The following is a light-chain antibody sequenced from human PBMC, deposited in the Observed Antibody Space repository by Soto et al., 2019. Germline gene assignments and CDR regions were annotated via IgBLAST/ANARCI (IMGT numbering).Light chain of an antibody. V-gene: IGKV3-15*01. CDR3: QQYNNWPRT. J-gene: IGKJ1*01. Sequence: TQSPATLSVSPGERATLSCRASQSVSSNLAWYQQKPGQAPRLLIYGASTRATGIPARFSGSASGTEFTLTISSLQSEDFAVYYCQQYNNWPRTFGQGTKVDIK. CDR2: GAS. CDR1: QSVSSN.